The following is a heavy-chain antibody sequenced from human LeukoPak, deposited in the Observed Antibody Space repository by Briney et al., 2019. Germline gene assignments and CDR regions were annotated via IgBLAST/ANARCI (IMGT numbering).Heavy chain of an antibody. V-gene: IGHV3-30*02. Sequence: PGGSLRLSCAASGFTFSSYGMHWVRQAPGKGLEWVAFIRYDGSNKYYADSVKGRFTISRDNSKNTLYLQMNSLRAEDTAVYYCARYYYDSSGYGDYWGQGTLVTVSS. CDR3: ARYYYDSSGYGDY. J-gene: IGHJ4*02. CDR2: IRYDGSNK. D-gene: IGHD3-22*01. CDR1: GFTFSSYG.